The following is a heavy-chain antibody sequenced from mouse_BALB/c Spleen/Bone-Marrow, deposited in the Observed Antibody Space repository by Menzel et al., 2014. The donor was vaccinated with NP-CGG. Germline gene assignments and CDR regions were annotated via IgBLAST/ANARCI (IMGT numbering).Heavy chain of an antibody. Sequence: EVHLVESGGGLVRPGGSLKLSCAASGFTFSDYYMYWVRQTPEKRLEWVATISDGGSYTYYPDSVKGRFTISRDNAKNNLYLQMSSPKSEDTAMYYCARIYYDYDGGVYYYAMDYWGQGTSVTVSS. CDR1: GFTFSDYY. D-gene: IGHD2-4*01. J-gene: IGHJ4*01. CDR2: ISDGGSYT. V-gene: IGHV5-4*02. CDR3: ARIYYDYDGGVYYYAMDY.